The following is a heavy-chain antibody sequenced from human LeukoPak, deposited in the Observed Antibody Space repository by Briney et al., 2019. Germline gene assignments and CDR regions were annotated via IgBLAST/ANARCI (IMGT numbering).Heavy chain of an antibody. Sequence: PSQTLSLTCTVSGGSISSGGYYWSWIRQHPGKGLEWIGYIYYSGSTYYNPSLKSRVTISVDTSKNQFSLKLSSVTAADTAVYYCARHVVGAALALDYWGQGTLVTVSS. CDR2: IYYSGST. CDR1: GGSISSGGYY. V-gene: IGHV4-31*03. CDR3: ARHVVGAALALDY. J-gene: IGHJ4*02. D-gene: IGHD1-26*01.